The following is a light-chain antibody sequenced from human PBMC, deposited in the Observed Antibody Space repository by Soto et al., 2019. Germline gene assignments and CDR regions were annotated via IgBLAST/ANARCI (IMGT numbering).Light chain of an antibody. J-gene: IGLJ1*01. CDR1: SSDVGNYDS. Sequence: QSALTQPPSASGSPGQSVTISCTGTSSDVGNYDSVSWYQHHPGKAPQAVIYEVNKRPSGVPDRFSGSKSGNTASLTVSGLQAEDEGDYYCSSYAGSNNYVFGTATKVTVL. CDR2: EVN. V-gene: IGLV2-8*01. CDR3: SSYAGSNNYV.